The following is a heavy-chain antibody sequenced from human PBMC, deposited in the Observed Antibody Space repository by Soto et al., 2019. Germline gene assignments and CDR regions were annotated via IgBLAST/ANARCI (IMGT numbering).Heavy chain of an antibody. CDR3: VRLDCSGTSSYFYGLDV. CDR2: ISSGSSDK. Sequence: EMQLVESGGGLGKPGGSLRLSCAASGFTFTSSTMKWVRQAPGKGLEWVSSISSGSSDKYYADSVRGRFTISRDDAKNSVYLHMKGLRAEDSAVYYCVRLDCSGTSSYFYGLDVWGQGTTVTVSS. D-gene: IGHD2-2*01. V-gene: IGHV3-21*06. CDR1: GFTFTSST. J-gene: IGHJ6*02.